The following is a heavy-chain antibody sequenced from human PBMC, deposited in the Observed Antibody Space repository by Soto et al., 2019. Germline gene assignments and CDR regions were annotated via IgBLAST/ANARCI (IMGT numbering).Heavy chain of an antibody. CDR3: ARASGVRSYYMDV. J-gene: IGHJ6*03. V-gene: IGHV1-69*02. D-gene: IGHD3-3*01. CDR2: IIPILGIA. Sequence: GASVKVSCKASGGTFSSYTISWVRQAPGQGLEWMGRIIPILGIANYAQKFQGRVTITADKSTSTAYMELSSLRSEDTAVYYCARASGVRSYYMDVWGKGTTVTVSS. CDR1: GGTFSSYT.